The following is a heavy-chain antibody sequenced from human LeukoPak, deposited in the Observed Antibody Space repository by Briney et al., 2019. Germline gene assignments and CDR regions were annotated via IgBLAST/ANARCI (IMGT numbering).Heavy chain of an antibody. J-gene: IGHJ3*02. V-gene: IGHV4-39*01. D-gene: IGHD3-3*01. CDR3: ARHESGSGAFDI. Sequence: SETLSLTCTVSGGSISSSSYYWGWIRQPPGKGLEWIGSIYYSGSTYYNPSLKSRVTISVDTSKNQFSLKLSSVTAADTAVYYCARHESGSGAFDIWGQGTMVTVSP. CDR2: IYYSGST. CDR1: GGSISSSSYY.